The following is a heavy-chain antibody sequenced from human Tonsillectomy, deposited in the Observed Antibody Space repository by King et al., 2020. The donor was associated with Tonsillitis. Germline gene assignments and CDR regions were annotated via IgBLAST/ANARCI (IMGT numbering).Heavy chain of an antibody. CDR3: ARALVATIPYFDY. J-gene: IGHJ4*02. V-gene: IGHV3-53*01. CDR2: IYSGGST. CDR1: GFIVSSNY. Sequence: VQLVESGGGLIQPGGSLRLSCAASGFIVSSNYMSWVRQAPGKGLEWGSVIYSGGSTYYADSVKGRFTISRDNSKNTLYLQMNSLRAEDTAVYYCARALVATIPYFDYWGQGTLVTVSS. D-gene: IGHD5-12*01.